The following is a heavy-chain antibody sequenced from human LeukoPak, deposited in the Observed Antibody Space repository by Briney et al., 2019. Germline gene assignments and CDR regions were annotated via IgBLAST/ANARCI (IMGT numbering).Heavy chain of an antibody. D-gene: IGHD1-1*01. CDR2: IIPILGKA. CDR1: GATFSSYT. Sequence: SVKVSCKASGATFSSYTISWVRQAPGQGLEWMGRIIPILGKANHRRKCEGRITITADKSPSTAYMELSSLRSEDTAVYYCASERLGYDCMDVWGKGATVTVSS. V-gene: IGHV1-69*08. J-gene: IGHJ6*03. CDR3: ASERLGYDCMDV.